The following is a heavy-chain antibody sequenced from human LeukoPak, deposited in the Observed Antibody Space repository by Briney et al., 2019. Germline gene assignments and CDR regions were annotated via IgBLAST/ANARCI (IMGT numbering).Heavy chain of an antibody. Sequence: SETLSLTCTVSGGSISSYYWSWIRQPPGKGLEWIGYIYYSGSTKYNPSLKSRVAISVDTSKNQFSLKLSSVTAADTAVYYCARGSSSSWYFANYYYYYMDVWGKGNTVTVSS. D-gene: IGHD6-13*01. CDR3: ARGSSSSWYFANYYYYYMDV. CDR2: IYYSGST. V-gene: IGHV4-59*01. J-gene: IGHJ6*03. CDR1: GGSISSYY.